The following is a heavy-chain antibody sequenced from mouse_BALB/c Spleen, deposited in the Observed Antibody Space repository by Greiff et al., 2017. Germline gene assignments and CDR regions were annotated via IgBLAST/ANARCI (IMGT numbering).Heavy chain of an antibody. J-gene: IGHJ3*01. CDR2: ISDGGSYT. CDR3: ARESQRIFAY. Sequence: EVQLQESGGGLVKPGGSLKLSCAASGFTFSDYYMYWVRQTPEKRLEWVATISDGGSYTYYPDSVKGRFTISRDNAKNNLYLQMSSLKSEDTAMYYCARESQRIFAYWGQGTLVTVS. CDR1: GFTFSDYY. V-gene: IGHV5-4*02.